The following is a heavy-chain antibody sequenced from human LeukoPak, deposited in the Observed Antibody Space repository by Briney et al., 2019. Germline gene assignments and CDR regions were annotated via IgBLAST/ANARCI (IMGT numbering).Heavy chain of an antibody. CDR2: ISSSSSYI. CDR1: GFDFNNYN. CDR3: ARDQGYYYDSSLPDY. V-gene: IGHV3-21*01. D-gene: IGHD3-22*01. J-gene: IGHJ4*02. Sequence: GGSLRLSCAASGFDFNNYNMNWVRQAPGKGLEWVSSISSSSSYIYYADSVKGRFTISRDNAKNSLYLQMNSLRAEDTAVYYCARDQGYYYDSSLPDYWGQGTLVTVSS.